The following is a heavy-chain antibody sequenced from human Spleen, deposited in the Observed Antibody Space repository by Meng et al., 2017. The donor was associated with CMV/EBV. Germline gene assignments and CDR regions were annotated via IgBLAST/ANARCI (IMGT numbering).Heavy chain of an antibody. CDR1: GGTFSSYA. CDR2: IIPILGIA. J-gene: IGHJ6*02. Sequence: SVKVSCKASGGTFSSYAISWVRQAPGQGLEWMGGIIPILGIANYAQKFQGRVTITADKSTSTAYMELSSLRSEDTAVYYCARRRDSSSLDETKGYYYYGMDVWGQGTTVTVS. V-gene: IGHV1-69*10. D-gene: IGHD6-13*01. CDR3: ARRRDSSSLDETKGYYYYGMDV.